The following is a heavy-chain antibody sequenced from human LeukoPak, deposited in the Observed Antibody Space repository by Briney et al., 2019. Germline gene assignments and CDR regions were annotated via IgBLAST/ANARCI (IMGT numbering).Heavy chain of an antibody. CDR3: TTVALRYNWKDGVREDFDY. D-gene: IGHD1-1*01. Sequence: GGSLRLSCAASGFTFINAWMNCVRQAPGKGLEWVGRIKSKTDGGTTHYAAPVKGRFTISRDDSKNMLYLQMNSLKTEDTAVYYCTTVALRYNWKDGVREDFDYWGQGTLVTVSS. CDR2: IKSKTDGGTT. V-gene: IGHV3-15*01. J-gene: IGHJ4*02. CDR1: GFTFINAW.